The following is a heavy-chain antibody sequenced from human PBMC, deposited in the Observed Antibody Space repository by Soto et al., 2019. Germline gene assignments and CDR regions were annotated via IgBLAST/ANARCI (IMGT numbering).Heavy chain of an antibody. CDR2: ISSTGSLI. J-gene: IGHJ4*02. V-gene: IGHV3-48*03. CDR1: KFTFSSFE. Sequence: GGSLRLSCAASKFTFSSFEVNWVRQAPGKGLEWVSYISSTGSLIYYADSVKGRFTISRDNSKNTLYLQMNSLRAEDTAVYYCAKRYCSGDSCCPDYWGQGTLVTVSS. CDR3: AKRYCSGDSCCPDY. D-gene: IGHD2-15*01.